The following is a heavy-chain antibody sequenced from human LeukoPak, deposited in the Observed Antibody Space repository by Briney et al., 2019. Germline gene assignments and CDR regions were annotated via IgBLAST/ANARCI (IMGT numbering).Heavy chain of an antibody. CDR2: IYTSGST. CDR1: GGSISSSSYY. D-gene: IGHD2-15*01. Sequence: SETLSLTCTVSGGSISSSSYYWGWIRQPPGKGLEWIGRIYTSGSTNYNPSLKSRVTMSVDTSKNQFSLKLSSVTAADTAVYYCASSVVVVAATIKFDYWGQGTLVTVSS. J-gene: IGHJ4*02. V-gene: IGHV4-61*05. CDR3: ASSVVVVAATIKFDY.